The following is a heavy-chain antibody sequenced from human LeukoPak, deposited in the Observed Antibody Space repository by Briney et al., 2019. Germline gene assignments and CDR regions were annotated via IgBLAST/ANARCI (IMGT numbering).Heavy chain of an antibody. V-gene: IGHV4-59*01. CDR1: GGSISSYY. CDR2: IYYSGST. Sequence: KPSETLSLTCTVSGGSISSYYWSWIRQPPGKGLEWIGYIYYSGSTNYNPSLKSRVTISVDTSKNQFSLKLSSVTPADTAVYYCARSYYGSGSYYAIDYWGQGTLVTVSS. D-gene: IGHD3-10*01. J-gene: IGHJ4*02. CDR3: ARSYYGSGSYYAIDY.